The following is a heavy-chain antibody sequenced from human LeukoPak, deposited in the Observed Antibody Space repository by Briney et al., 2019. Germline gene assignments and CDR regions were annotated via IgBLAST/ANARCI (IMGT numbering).Heavy chain of an antibody. D-gene: IGHD6-13*01. Sequence: ASVTVSCKVSGYTLTELSMHWVRQAPGKGLEWMGGFDPEDGETIYAQKFQGRVTMTEDTSTDTVYMELSSLRSEDTAVYYCATAPGYSSSWYGGDYWGQGTLVTVSS. V-gene: IGHV1-24*01. CDR3: ATAPGYSSSWYGGDY. CDR2: FDPEDGET. CDR1: GYTLTELS. J-gene: IGHJ4*02.